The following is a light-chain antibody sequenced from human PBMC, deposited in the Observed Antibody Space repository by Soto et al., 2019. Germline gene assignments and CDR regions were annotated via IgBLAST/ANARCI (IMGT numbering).Light chain of an antibody. J-gene: IGLJ2*01. Sequence: QYVLTQPPSASGSPGQSVTISCTGNSSDIGGYNYVSWYQQHPGKAPKFMIYEVSKRPSGVPDRFSGSKSGNTASLTVSGLQAEDEADYYCSSYAGSNNVVFGGGTKLTVL. CDR2: EVS. CDR3: SSYAGSNNVV. CDR1: SSDIGGYNY. V-gene: IGLV2-8*01.